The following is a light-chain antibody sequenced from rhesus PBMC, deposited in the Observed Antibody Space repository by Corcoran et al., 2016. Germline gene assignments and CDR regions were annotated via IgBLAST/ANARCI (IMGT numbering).Light chain of an antibody. J-gene: IGKJ2*01. CDR2: EAS. V-gene: IGKV1-25*01. CDR3: QHYYSTPYS. Sequence: DIQMTQSPSSLSASVGDRVTITCRASQGITNDLAWYQQKPGETPKLLIYEASSLQSGTSSRFSGSGFGTDFTLTISSLQSEDFATYYCQHYYSTPYSFGQGTKVEIK. CDR1: QGITND.